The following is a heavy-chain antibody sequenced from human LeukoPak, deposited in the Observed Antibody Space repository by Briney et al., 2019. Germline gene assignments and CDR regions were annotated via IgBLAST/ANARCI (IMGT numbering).Heavy chain of an antibody. D-gene: IGHD3-3*01. V-gene: IGHV4-34*01. CDR1: GGSFSGYY. CDR3: ARGIGDFWSGYYKTLDY. CDR2: INHSGST. Sequence: SETLSLTCAVYGGSFSGYYWSWIRQPPGKGLEWIGEINHSGSTNYNPSLKSRVTISVDTSKNQFSLELSSVTAADTAVYYCARGIGDFWSGYYKTLDYWGQGTLVTVSS. J-gene: IGHJ4*02.